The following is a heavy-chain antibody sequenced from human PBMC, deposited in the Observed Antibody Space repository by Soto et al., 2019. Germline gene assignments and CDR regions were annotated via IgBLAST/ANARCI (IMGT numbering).Heavy chain of an antibody. J-gene: IGHJ5*01. CDR2: IYYNGNT. CDR1: DYSINYGSY. CDR3: ARQGYGSGPKWFDS. Sequence: PSETLSLTCALSDYSINYGSYWGWIRRPPGKGLEWIGSIYYNGNTNYNPSLKSRVTISVDTSKNHFSLRLNSVTAADTAVYYCARQGYGSGPKWFDSWGQGTLVTVSS. D-gene: IGHD3-10*01. V-gene: IGHV4-38-2*01.